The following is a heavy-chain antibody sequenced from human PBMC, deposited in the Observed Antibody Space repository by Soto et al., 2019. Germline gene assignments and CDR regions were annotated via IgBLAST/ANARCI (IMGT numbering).Heavy chain of an antibody. V-gene: IGHV1-69*01. Sequence: QVQLVQSGAEVKRPGSSVKVSCKASGDMFRNSAFTWVRQAPGQGRAWLGVIIPLFRKTDVAQKFQGRVNLTADESTCSLDMEVSSMTSEDTAVYFCARARLSNGDPNIYFFYGLDVWGQGTTITVSS. CDR1: GDMFRNSA. CDR3: ARARLSNGDPNIYFFYGLDV. D-gene: IGHD3-10*01. J-gene: IGHJ6*02. CDR2: IIPLFRKT.